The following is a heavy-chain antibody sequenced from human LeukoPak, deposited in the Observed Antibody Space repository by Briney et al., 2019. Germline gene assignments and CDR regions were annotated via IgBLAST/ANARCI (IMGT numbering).Heavy chain of an antibody. J-gene: IGHJ4*02. V-gene: IGHV3-53*01. CDR2: IYSGGST. CDR3: ARVDGDHVSFDY. D-gene: IGHD4-17*01. CDR1: GFTVSSNY. Sequence: GGSLRLSCAASGFTVSSNYMSWVRQAPGKGLEWVSVIYSGGSTYYADSVKGRFTISRDNSKNTLYLQMNSLRAEDTAVYYCARVDGDHVSFDYWGQGTLVTVSS.